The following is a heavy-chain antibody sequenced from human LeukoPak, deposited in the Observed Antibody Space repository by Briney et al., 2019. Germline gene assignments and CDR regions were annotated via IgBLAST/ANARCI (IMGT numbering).Heavy chain of an antibody. D-gene: IGHD3-10*01. CDR1: GDSISSSSYY. CDR2: IYYSGST. Sequence: SETLSLTCTVSGDSISSSSYYWGWIRQPPGKGLEWIGTIYYSGSTYYNPSLKSRVTISVDTSKNQFSLKLSSVTAADTAVYYCARGDGSGSDYWGQGTLVTVSS. CDR3: ARGDGSGSDY. V-gene: IGHV4-39*07. J-gene: IGHJ4*02.